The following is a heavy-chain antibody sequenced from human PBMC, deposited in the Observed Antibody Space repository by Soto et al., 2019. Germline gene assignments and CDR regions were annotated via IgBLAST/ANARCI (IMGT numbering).Heavy chain of an antibody. D-gene: IGHD2-15*01. Sequence: QVQLVQSGAEVKKPGSSVKVSCKASGGTLSSYTFSWVRQAPGQGLEWMGRVIPNLGVTNYAKKFQGRFTIVVDTSTSTAYMELNSLRYEDTAVYYCARDKRYCRDTSCPAFDYWGQGTLVTVSS. CDR3: ARDKRYCRDTSCPAFDY. CDR1: GGTLSSYT. J-gene: IGHJ4*02. V-gene: IGHV1-69*08. CDR2: VIPNLGVT.